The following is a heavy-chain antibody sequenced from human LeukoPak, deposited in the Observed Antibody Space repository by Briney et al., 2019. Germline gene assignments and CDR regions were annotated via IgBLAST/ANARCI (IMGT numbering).Heavy chain of an antibody. CDR2: IIPVLGSP. V-gene: IGHV1-69*11. J-gene: IGHJ4*02. CDR3: AGHHRGGIIAPFHY. Sequence: SVKVSCKASGGTFGTSAINWVRQAPGQGLEWMGKIIPVLGSPSYVQHFQGRVTITTDQSAATAYLELNSLRSDDTAVYFCAGHHRGGIIAPFHYWGQGTLVTVSS. D-gene: IGHD3-16*02. CDR1: GGTFGTSA.